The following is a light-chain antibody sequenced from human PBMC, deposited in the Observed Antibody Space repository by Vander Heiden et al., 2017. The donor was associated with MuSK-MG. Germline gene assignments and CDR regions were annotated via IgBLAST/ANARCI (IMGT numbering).Light chain of an antibody. CDR1: QSVSSN. J-gene: IGKJ2*01. CDR2: GAS. CDR3: QQYRNGPVT. Sequence: EIVMTQSPATLSVSPGERATLSCRASQSVSSNLAWYQQKPGQAPRLLIYGASTRATGIPASFSGSGSGTEFTLTISSLQSEDFAVYYCQQYRNGPVTFGQGTKLEIK. V-gene: IGKV3-15*01.